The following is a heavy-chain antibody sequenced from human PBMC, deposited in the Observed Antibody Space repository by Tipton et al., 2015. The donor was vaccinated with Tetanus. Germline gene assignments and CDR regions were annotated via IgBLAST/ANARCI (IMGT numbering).Heavy chain of an antibody. D-gene: IGHD5-12*01. J-gene: IGHJ4*02. Sequence: QLVQSGGGAVKPGGSLRLSCAASGFALGDYYMSWIRQAPGKGLEWISYSSSRGTTTYYTDSVRGRFTISRDNAKNSLYLLLNSLRADDTAVYYCARDRGGNDGRYFDYWGQGTLVTVSS. CDR2: SSSRGTTT. V-gene: IGHV3-11*01. CDR3: ARDRGGNDGRYFDY. CDR1: GFALGDYY.